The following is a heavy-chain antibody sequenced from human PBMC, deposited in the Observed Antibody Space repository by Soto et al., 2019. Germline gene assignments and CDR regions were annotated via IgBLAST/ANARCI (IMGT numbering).Heavy chain of an antibody. D-gene: IGHD1-1*01. CDR3: ARLDANNWFDP. Sequence: SETLSLTCIVSGGSISSSSYSWAWIRQPPGKGLEWIGYIYHSGNTYYNPSLKSRVTISVDRSKNQFSLRLSSVTAADTAVYYCARLDANNWFDPWGQGTLVTVSS. CDR1: GGSISSSSYS. V-gene: IGHV4-30-2*01. J-gene: IGHJ5*02. CDR2: IYHSGNT.